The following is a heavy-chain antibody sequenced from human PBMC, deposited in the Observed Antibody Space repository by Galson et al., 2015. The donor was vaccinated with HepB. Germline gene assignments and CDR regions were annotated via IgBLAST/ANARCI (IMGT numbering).Heavy chain of an antibody. CDR3: TREYYYDSGGYLDY. J-gene: IGHJ4*02. V-gene: IGHV1-69*04. CDR2: IIPILGIA. D-gene: IGHD3-22*01. CDR1: GGTFSSYA. Sequence: SVKVSCKASGGTFSSYAISWVRQAPGQGLEWMGRIIPILGIANYAQKFQGRVTITADKSTSTAYMELSSLRSEDTAVYYCTREYYYDSGGYLDYWGQGTLVTVSS.